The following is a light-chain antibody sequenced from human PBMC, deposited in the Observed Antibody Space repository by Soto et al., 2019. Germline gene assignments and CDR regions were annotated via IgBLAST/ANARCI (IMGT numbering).Light chain of an antibody. CDR3: QQWGT. V-gene: IGKV1-5*03. J-gene: IGKJ1*01. Sequence: DIQMTQSPSTLSASVGDRVTITCRASQSISSWLAWYQQKPGKAPKLLIYKASSLESGVPSRFSGSGSGTEFTLTISSLQPDDFATYYCQQWGTFGQGTKVKSN. CDR1: QSISSW. CDR2: KAS.